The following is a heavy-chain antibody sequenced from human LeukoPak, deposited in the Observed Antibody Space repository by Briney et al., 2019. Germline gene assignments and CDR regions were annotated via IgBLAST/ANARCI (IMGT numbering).Heavy chain of an antibody. V-gene: IGHV4-34*01. D-gene: IGHD2-2*01. CDR1: GGSFSGYY. CDR3: ARGLEYCSSTSCYPGNWFDP. Sequence: PSETLSLTCAVYGGSFSGYYWSWIRQPPGKGLEWIGEINHSGSTNYDPSLKSRVTISVDTSKNQFSLKLSSVTAADTAVHYCARGLEYCSSTSCYPGNWFDPWGQGTLVTVSS. J-gene: IGHJ5*02. CDR2: INHSGST.